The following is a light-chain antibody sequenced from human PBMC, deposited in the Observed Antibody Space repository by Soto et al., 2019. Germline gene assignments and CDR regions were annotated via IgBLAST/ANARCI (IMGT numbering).Light chain of an antibody. CDR3: CSPTTSDIYV. J-gene: IGLJ1*01. Sequence: QSVLAQPASVSGSPGQSITISCTGTSSDVGRNDYVSWYQQHPGKAPKLMIYDVSNRPSGVSDRFSGSKSVNTASLTISGLQAEDGADYYCCSPTTSDIYVFGTGTRSPS. CDR2: DVS. CDR1: SSDVGRNDY. V-gene: IGLV2-14*01.